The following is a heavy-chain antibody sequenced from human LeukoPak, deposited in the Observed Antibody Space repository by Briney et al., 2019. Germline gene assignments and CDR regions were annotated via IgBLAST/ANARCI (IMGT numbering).Heavy chain of an antibody. CDR3: ARAYCGSTSCYPPNY. J-gene: IGHJ4*02. V-gene: IGHV3-23*01. CDR2: ISASGDTT. D-gene: IGHD2-2*01. CDR1: GFTFSSHV. Sequence: PGGSLRLSCAASGFTFSSHVMTWVRQAPGKGLEWVSGISASGDTTYYADSVKGRFTISRDNAKNSLYLQMNSLRAEDTAVYYCARAYCGSTSCYPPNYWGQGTLVTVSS.